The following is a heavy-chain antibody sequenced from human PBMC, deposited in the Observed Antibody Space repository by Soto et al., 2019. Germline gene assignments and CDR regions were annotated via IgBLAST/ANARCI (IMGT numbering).Heavy chain of an antibody. J-gene: IGHJ2*01. CDR2: ISPSGDTI. CDR1: GFAFSDDY. CDR3: VTETRWFFDN. Sequence: QVQLVESGGGLVKHGGSLRLSCAASGFAFSDDYMSGIRQAPGKGLEWVSSISPSGDTINYADSLKGRVTISRDNAKNSLYLQLRRMRAEDTAEYYSVTETRWFFDNLGHGTRVTVTS. V-gene: IGHV3-11*04.